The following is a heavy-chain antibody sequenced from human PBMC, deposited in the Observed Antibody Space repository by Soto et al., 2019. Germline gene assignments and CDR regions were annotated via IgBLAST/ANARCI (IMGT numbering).Heavy chain of an antibody. Sequence: SETLSLTCAVYGGSFSGYYWSWIRQPPGNGLEWIGEINHSGSTNYNPSLKSRVTISVDTSKNQFSLKLSSVTAADTAVYYCARGGVGATWYYGMDVWGQGTTVTVS. CDR1: GGSFSGYY. V-gene: IGHV4-34*01. J-gene: IGHJ6*02. CDR2: INHSGST. CDR3: ARGGVGATWYYGMDV. D-gene: IGHD1-26*01.